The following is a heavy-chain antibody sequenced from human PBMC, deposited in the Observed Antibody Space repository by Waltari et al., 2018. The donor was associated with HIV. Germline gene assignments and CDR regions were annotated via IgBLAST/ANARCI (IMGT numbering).Heavy chain of an antibody. CDR1: GFTFSSYW. CDR3: ASLPPNGELSVDY. V-gene: IGHV3-7*03. J-gene: IGHJ4*02. D-gene: IGHD4-17*01. CDR2: IKQDGSEK. Sequence: EVQLVESGGGLVQPGGSLRLSCAASGFTFSSYWMSWVRQAPGKGLEWGAKIKQDGSEKYYVDSVKGRFTISRDNAKNSLYLQMNSLRAEDTAVYYCASLPPNGELSVDYWGQGTLVTVSS.